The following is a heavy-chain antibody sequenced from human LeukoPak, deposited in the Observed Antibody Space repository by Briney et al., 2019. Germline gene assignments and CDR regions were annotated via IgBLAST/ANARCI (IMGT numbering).Heavy chain of an antibody. CDR2: SDGSGGSI. V-gene: IGHV3-23*01. D-gene: IGHD5-12*01. CDR1: GFTFSSYC. CDR3: AKDRRLPWDYFDY. J-gene: IGHJ4*02. Sequence: GGSLRLSCVASGFTFSSYCMRWFRQAPGRGLEWGSASDGSGGSIYYADSVKGRCNISRDNSRNTLYLQMNSLRAEDTAIYYCAKDRRLPWDYFDYWGQGTLVTVSS.